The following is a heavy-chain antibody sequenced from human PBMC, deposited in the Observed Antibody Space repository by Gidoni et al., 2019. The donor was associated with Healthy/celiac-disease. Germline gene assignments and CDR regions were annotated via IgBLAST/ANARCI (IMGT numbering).Heavy chain of an antibody. D-gene: IGHD4-17*01. V-gene: IGHV3-21*01. CDR1: GFTFSSYS. J-gene: IGHJ3*02. CDR3: ARGSYGDYAFDI. CDR2: ISSSSSYI. Sequence: EVQLVESGGGLVKPGGSLRLSCAASGFTFSSYSMNWVRQAPGKGLEWVSSISSSSSYIYYADSVKGRVTISRDNAKNSLYLQMNSLRAEDTAVYYCARGSYGDYAFDIWGQGTMVTVSS.